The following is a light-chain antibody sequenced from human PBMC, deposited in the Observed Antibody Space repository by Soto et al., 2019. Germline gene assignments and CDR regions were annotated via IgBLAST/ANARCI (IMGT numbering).Light chain of an antibody. V-gene: IGKV1-16*02. J-gene: IGKJ4*01. CDR3: QQYNKYPLT. CDR1: PAIGNH. Sequence: DIQMTQSPSSVSAYVGDRVTITCRASPAIGNHFAWFQQKPGKPPKSLIYAASSLQTGVPPKFSGSGTGTDFTLTINSLQPEDFATYYCQQYNKYPLTFGGGTKLEIQ. CDR2: AAS.